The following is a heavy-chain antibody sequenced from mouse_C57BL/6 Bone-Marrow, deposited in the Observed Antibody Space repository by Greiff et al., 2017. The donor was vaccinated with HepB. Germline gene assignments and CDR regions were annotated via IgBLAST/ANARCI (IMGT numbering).Heavy chain of an antibody. CDR1: GYTFTSYW. V-gene: IGHV1-50*01. Sequence: QVQLQQPGAELVKPGASVKLSCKASGYTFTSYWMQWVKQRPGQGLEWIGEIDPSDSYTNYNQKFKGKATLTVDTSSSTAYMQLSGLTSEDSAVYYCARFRANWDFDYWGQGTTLTVSS. D-gene: IGHD4-1*01. CDR2: IDPSDSYT. CDR3: ARFRANWDFDY. J-gene: IGHJ2*01.